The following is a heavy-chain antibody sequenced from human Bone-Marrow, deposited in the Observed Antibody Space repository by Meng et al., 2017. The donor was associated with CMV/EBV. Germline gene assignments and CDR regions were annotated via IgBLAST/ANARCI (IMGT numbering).Heavy chain of an antibody. Sequence: SAPLSLTCAVYGGSFSGYYWSWIRQPPGKGLEWIGEINHSGSTNYNPSLKSRVTISVDTSKNQFSLKLSSVTAADTAVYYCARVGRLTTLNYYYGMDIWGKGTTVTVS. CDR1: GGSFSGYY. CDR2: INHSGST. CDR3: ARVGRLTTLNYYYGMDI. D-gene: IGHD4-11*01. J-gene: IGHJ6*04. V-gene: IGHV4-34*01.